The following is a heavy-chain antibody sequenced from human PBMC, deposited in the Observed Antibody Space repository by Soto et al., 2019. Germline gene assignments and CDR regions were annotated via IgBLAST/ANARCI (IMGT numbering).Heavy chain of an antibody. CDR3: AREHSSSWYFDY. V-gene: IGHV1-3*01. J-gene: IGHJ4*02. CDR2: INAGNSNT. CDR1: GYTFTSYG. D-gene: IGHD6-13*01. Sequence: SVKVSCKASGYTFTSYGMQWVRQAPGQRLEWMGWINAGNSNTKYSQKFQGRVSITRDTSANTDYMELSSLRSEDTAVYYCAREHSSSWYFDYWGPGTLVTVSS.